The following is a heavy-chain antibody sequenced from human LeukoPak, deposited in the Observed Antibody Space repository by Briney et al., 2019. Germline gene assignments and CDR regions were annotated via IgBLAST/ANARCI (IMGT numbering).Heavy chain of an antibody. Sequence: SETPSLTCTVSGYSISSGYYWGWIRQPPGKGLEWIGSIYHSVSTNYNPSLKSRVTISVDKSKNQFSLKLSSVTAADTAVYSCARKNIPSPRIRYSSDWNGRAFDYWGQGTLVTVSS. CDR2: IYHSVST. J-gene: IGHJ4*02. D-gene: IGHD6-25*01. V-gene: IGHV4-38-2*02. CDR3: ARKNIPSPRIRYSSDWNGRAFDY. CDR1: GYSISSGYY.